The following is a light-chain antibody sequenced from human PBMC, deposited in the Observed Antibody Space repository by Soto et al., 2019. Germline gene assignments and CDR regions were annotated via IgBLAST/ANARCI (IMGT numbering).Light chain of an antibody. CDR2: GAS. CDR3: QQYGSSPPYT. V-gene: IGKV3-20*01. Sequence: EIVLTQSPGTLSLSPGERATLSCRASQSVSSIYLAWYQQKPGQAHRLLIYGASSRATGIPDRFSGSGSGTDFTLTISRLEPEDFAVYYCQQYGSSPPYTFGQGTKLEI. J-gene: IGKJ2*01. CDR1: QSVSSIY.